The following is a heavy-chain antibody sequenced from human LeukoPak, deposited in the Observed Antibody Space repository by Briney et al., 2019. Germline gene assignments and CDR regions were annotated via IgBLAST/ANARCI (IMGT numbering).Heavy chain of an antibody. CDR2: INPNSGGT. V-gene: IGHV1-2*02. CDR3: ARNYDFWSGSIPN. CDR1: GYTFTGYY. J-gene: IGHJ4*02. D-gene: IGHD3-3*01. Sequence: ASVKVSCKAPGYTFTGYYMHWVRQAPGQGLEWMGWINPNSGGTNYAQKFQGRVTMTRDTSISTAYMELSRLRSDDTAVYYCARNYDFWSGSIPNWGQGTLVTVSS.